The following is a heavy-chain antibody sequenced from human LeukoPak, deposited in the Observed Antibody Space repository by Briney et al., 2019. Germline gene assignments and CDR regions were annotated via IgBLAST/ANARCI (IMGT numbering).Heavy chain of an antibody. CDR2: MSYDGSNK. D-gene: IGHD1-14*01. V-gene: IGHV3-30-3*01. CDR3: ARTAQNRAIDF. J-gene: IGHJ4*02. CDR1: GFTFTTYA. Sequence: PGGSLRLSCAASGFTFTTYAMHWVRQAPGKGLEWVAVMSYDGSNKYYADSVKGRFTISRDNSKNTLYLQMNSLRAEDTAVYYCARTAQNRAIDFWGQGTLVTVSS.